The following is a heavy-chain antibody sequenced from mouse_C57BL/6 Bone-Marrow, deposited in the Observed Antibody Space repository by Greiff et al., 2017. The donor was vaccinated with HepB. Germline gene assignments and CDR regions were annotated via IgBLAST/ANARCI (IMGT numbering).Heavy chain of an antibody. Sequence: EVHLVESGGGLVQPGGSLKLSCAASGFTFSDYYMYWVRQTPEKRLEWVAYISNGGGSTYYPDTVKGRFTISRDNAKNTLYLQMSRLKSEDTAMYYCARHVDSSGYGFAYWGQGTLVTVSA. CDR1: GFTFSDYY. CDR2: ISNGGGST. V-gene: IGHV5-12*01. D-gene: IGHD3-2*02. CDR3: ARHVDSSGYGFAY. J-gene: IGHJ3*01.